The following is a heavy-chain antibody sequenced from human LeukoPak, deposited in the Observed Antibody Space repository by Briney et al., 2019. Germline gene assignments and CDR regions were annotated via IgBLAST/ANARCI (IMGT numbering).Heavy chain of an antibody. CDR2: INPSGGST. CDR3: ARSAGRMDCSSTSCYKRLGNWFDP. D-gene: IGHD2-2*02. Sequence: ASVKVSCKASGYTFTSYYMHWVRQAPGQGLEWMGIINPSGGSTSYAQKFQGRVTMTRDTSTSTVYMELSSLRSEDTAVYYCARSAGRMDCSSTSCYKRLGNWFDPWGQGTLVTVSS. J-gene: IGHJ5*02. CDR1: GYTFTSYY. V-gene: IGHV1-46*01.